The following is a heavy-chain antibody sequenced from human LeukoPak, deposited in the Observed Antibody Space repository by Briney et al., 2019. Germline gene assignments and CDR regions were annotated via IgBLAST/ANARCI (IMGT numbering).Heavy chain of an antibody. CDR3: TTGLAVSTWIQLAERNY. J-gene: IGHJ4*02. V-gene: IGHV3-15*01. CDR2: IKSKTDGGTT. Sequence: GGSLRLSCAASGFTFSNAWMSWVRQAPGKGLEWVGRIKSKTDGGTTDYAAPVKGRFTISRDDSKNTLYLQMNSLRTEDTAVYYCTTGLAVSTWIQLAERNYWGQGTLVTVSS. D-gene: IGHD5-18*01. CDR1: GFTFSNAW.